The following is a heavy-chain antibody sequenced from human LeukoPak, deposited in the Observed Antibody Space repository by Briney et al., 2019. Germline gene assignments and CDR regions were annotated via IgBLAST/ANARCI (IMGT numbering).Heavy chain of an antibody. J-gene: IGHJ3*02. Sequence: GGSLRLSCAASGFTFSSYAMSWVRQAPGKGLEWVSAISGSGGSTYYADSVKGRFTISRDNSKNTLYLQMNSLRAEDTAVYYCAKDLGLLWFGDMGGAFDIWGQGTMVTVSS. D-gene: IGHD3-10*01. CDR2: ISGSGGST. CDR1: GFTFSSYA. V-gene: IGHV3-23*01. CDR3: AKDLGLLWFGDMGGAFDI.